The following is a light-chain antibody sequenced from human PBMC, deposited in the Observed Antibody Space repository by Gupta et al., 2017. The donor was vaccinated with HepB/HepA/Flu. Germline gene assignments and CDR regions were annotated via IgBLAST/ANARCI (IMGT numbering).Light chain of an antibody. CDR1: QSISTL. V-gene: IGKV1-5*03. CDR2: GAS. Sequence: DIQMTQSPPTLSASVGDSVTITCRASQSISTLLAWFQQKPGRAPNLLIYGASTLERGIPSRFSGSGSGTDFTLSISGLQPDDFATYYCQEYSGSSWTFGQGTKVEI. J-gene: IGKJ1*01. CDR3: QEYSGSSWT.